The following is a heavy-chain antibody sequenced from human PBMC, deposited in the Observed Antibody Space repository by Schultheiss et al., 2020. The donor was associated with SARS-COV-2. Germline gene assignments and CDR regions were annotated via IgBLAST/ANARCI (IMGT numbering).Heavy chain of an antibody. J-gene: IGHJ6*02. CDR3: ARDRLEWLSYYGMDV. Sequence: GGSLRLSCAASGFSFRSYWMHWVRQAPGKGLVWVSRINSDGSSTSYADSVKGRFTMSRDNAKNTLYLQMNSLRAEDTAVYYCARDRLEWLSYYGMDVWGQGTTVTVSS. CDR1: GFSFRSYW. D-gene: IGHD3-3*01. V-gene: IGHV3-74*01. CDR2: INSDGSST.